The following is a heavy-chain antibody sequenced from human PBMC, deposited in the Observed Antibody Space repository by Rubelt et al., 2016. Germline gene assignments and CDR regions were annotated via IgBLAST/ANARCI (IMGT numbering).Heavy chain of an antibody. CDR1: GGSISSSSYY. CDR3: ARGRRSRLLTGARFDP. Sequence: QLQLQESGPGLVKPSETLSLTCTVSGGSISSSSYYWGWIRQPPGKGLEWIGEINHSGSTNYNPSLKSRVTISVDTSKNQFSRKLSSVTAADTAVYYCARGRRSRLLTGARFDPWGQGTLVTVSS. V-gene: IGHV4-39*07. CDR2: INHSGST. D-gene: IGHD3-22*01. J-gene: IGHJ5*02.